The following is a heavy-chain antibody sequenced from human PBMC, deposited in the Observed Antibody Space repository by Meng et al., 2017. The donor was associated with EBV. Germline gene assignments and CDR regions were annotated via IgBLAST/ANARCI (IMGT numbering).Heavy chain of an antibody. CDR3: ARDPDSSGWYYFDY. J-gene: IGHJ4*02. D-gene: IGHD6-19*01. CDR2: ISYDGSNK. Sequence: QVQVLQSGGGACQPGRSLSLSCAASGFTFSSYAMHWVRQAPGKGLEWVAVISYDGSNKYYADSVKGRFTISRDNSKNTLYLQMNSLRAEDTAVYYCARDPDSSGWYYFDYWGQGTLVTVSS. CDR1: GFTFSSYA. V-gene: IGHV3-30-3*01.